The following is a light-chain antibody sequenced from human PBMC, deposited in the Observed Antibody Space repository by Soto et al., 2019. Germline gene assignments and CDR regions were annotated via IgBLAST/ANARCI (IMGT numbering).Light chain of an antibody. V-gene: IGKV3-20*01. CDR3: QQYGSSPRT. CDR2: GAS. CDR1: QSVSSSY. J-gene: IGKJ1*01. Sequence: EIVLTQSPGTLSLSPGERATLSCRASQSVSSSYLAWYQQKPGQAPRLLIYGASSRATGIPDRFSGSGSGTDFALTISRLEPEEFAVYYCQQYGSSPRTFGQENKVEIK.